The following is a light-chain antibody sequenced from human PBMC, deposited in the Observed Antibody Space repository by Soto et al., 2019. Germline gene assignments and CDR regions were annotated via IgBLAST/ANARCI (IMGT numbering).Light chain of an antibody. J-gene: IGKJ1*01. Sequence: DIQMTQSPSSLSASEGDRVTITCRASQSISSWLAWYQQKPGKAPKLLIYKASTLKSGVPSRFSGSGSGTEFTLTISSLQPDDFATYYCQHYNSYSEGFGQGTKV. CDR3: QHYNSYSEG. CDR1: QSISSW. V-gene: IGKV1-5*03. CDR2: KAS.